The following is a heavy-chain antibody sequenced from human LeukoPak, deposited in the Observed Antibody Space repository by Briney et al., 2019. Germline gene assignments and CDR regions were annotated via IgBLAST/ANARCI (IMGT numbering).Heavy chain of an antibody. CDR2: ISSDGSNE. CDR3: ARGLSTITVAGTSWYDY. V-gene: IGHV3-30-3*01. J-gene: IGHJ4*02. CDR1: GFTFSSYA. D-gene: IGHD6-19*01. Sequence: GGSLRLSCAASGFTFSSYAMHWVRQAPGKGLEWVAVISSDGSNEYYTDSVKGRFTISRDDSKNTLYLQMNSLRPEDTAVYYCARGLSTITVAGTSWYDYLGQGTLVTVSA.